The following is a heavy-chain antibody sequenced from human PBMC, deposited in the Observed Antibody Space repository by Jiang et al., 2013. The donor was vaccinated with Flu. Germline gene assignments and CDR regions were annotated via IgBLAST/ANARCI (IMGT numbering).Heavy chain of an antibody. J-gene: IGHJ4*02. V-gene: IGHV6-1*01. CDR1: GDSVSSNSAA. CDR2: TYYRSKWYN. Sequence: SQTLSLTCAISGDSVSSNSAAWNWIRQSPSRGLEWLGRTYYRSKWYNDYAVSVKSRITINPDTSKNQFSLQLNSVTPEDTAVYYCAREGFPSTGEYCSGGSCYALDYWGQGTLVTVSS. CDR3: AREGFPSTGEYCSGGSCYALDY. D-gene: IGHD2-15*01.